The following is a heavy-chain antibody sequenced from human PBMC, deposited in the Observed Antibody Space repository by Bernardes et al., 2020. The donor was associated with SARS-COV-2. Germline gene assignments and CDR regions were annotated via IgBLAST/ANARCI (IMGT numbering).Heavy chain of an antibody. J-gene: IGHJ4*02. CDR3: ATGPTSTGEFGS. D-gene: IGHD2-2*01. CDR1: GGTFSTHG. V-gene: IGHV1-69*13. CDR2: IIPIFGTP. Sequence: SVKVSCKASGGTFSTHGINWVRKARGLGLEWMGRIIPIFGTPIYAPEFQGRVTITADESTNTAYMELSSLRSEDTAIYYCATGPTSTGEFGSWGQGTPVTVSS.